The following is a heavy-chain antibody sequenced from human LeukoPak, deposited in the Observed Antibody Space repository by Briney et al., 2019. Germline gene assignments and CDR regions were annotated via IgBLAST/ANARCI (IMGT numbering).Heavy chain of an antibody. CDR2: ISSSSSSSI. Sequence: QTGGSLRLSCAASGFTVSSNYMSWVRQAPGKGLEWVSYISSSSSSSIYYADSVKGRFTISRDNAKNSLYLQMNSLRAEDTAVYYCASGWLVRGSFDYWGQGTLVTVSS. V-gene: IGHV3-48*04. CDR3: ASGWLVRGSFDY. CDR1: GFTVSSNY. J-gene: IGHJ4*02. D-gene: IGHD6-19*01.